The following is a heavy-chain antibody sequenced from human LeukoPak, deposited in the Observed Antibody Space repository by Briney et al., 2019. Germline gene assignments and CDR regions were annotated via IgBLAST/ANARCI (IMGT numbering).Heavy chain of an antibody. CDR2: INPNSGGT. CDR1: GYTFTGYY. Sequence: GASVKVSCKASGYTFTGYYMHWVRQAPGQGLEWMGRINPNSGGTNYAQKFQGRVTITRNTSISTAYMELSSLRSEDTAVYYCARRRYSGSYYREFDAFDIWGQGTMVTVSS. V-gene: IGHV1-2*06. CDR3: ARRRYSGSYYREFDAFDI. J-gene: IGHJ3*02. D-gene: IGHD1-26*01.